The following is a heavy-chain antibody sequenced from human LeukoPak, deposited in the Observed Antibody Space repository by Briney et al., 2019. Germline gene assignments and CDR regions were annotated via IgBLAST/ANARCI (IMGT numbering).Heavy chain of an antibody. V-gene: IGHV3-30-3*01. CDR1: GFTFRSYT. D-gene: IGHD3-10*01. CDR3: ARAAHTTYVLGRDYYYAMDV. J-gene: IGHJ6*02. Sequence: GGSLRLSCAASGFTFRSYTTDWARQAPGKGLEWVARISYAGSNNYYADSVKGRFTISSDNPKNTLYLQMDSLRADDTAVYYCARAAHTTYVLGRDYYYAMDVWGQGTTVTVSS. CDR2: ISYAGSNN.